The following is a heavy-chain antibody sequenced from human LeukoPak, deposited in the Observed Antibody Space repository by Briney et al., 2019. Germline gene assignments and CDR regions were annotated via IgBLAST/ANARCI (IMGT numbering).Heavy chain of an antibody. D-gene: IGHD3-10*01. CDR1: GGSISSGSYY. CDR2: IYSSGST. V-gene: IGHV4-61*02. CDR3: AGFGELTSPGFDY. J-gene: IGHJ4*02. Sequence: SETLSLTCTVSGGSISSGSYYWSWIRQPAGKGLEWIGRIYSSGSTNYNPSLKTRVTISVDTSKNQFSLKLSSVTAADTAVYYCAGFGELTSPGFDYWGQGTLVTVSS.